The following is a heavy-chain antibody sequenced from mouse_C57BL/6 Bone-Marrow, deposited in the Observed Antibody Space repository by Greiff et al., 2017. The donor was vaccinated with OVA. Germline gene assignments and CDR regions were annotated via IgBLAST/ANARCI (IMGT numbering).Heavy chain of an antibody. CDR3: ASEGWFAY. J-gene: IGHJ3*01. Sequence: VQLQQPGAELVMPGASVKLSCKASGYTFTSYWMHWVKQRPGQGLEWIGEIDPSDSYTNYNQKFKGKSTLTVDKSSSTAYMQLSSLTSEDSAVYYCASEGWFAYWGQGTLVTVSA. CDR2: IDPSDSYT. V-gene: IGHV1-69*01. CDR1: GYTFTSYW.